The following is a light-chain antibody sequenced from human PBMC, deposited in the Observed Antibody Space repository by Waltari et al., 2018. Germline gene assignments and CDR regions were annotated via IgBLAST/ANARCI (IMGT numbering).Light chain of an antibody. CDR3: CSYIGSNMLV. CDR1: GNAIVSYNL. CDR2: EVT. Sequence: QSALTQPASVSGSPGQSSTISCTGTGNAIVSYNLLSWYQQPPGQPPTPIIYEVTKRPAGVSSRFSGSKSGNTASLTISGLQAEDEAKYFCCSYIGSNMLVFGGGTNLTVL. V-gene: IGLV2-23*02. J-gene: IGLJ3*02.